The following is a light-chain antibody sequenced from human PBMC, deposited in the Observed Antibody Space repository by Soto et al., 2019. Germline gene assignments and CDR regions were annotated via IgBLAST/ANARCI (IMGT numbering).Light chain of an antibody. J-gene: IGLJ1*01. CDR3: ASFTSISTYV. V-gene: IGLV2-14*01. CDR2: DVT. Sequence: QSALTQPASVSGSPGQLITISCGGTGDDIGGYNFVSWYQHHPGKAPKLIIYDVTHRPSGVSERFSGSKSGFTASLTISGLQPEDESHYYCASFTSISTYVFGTGTKLTVL. CDR1: GDDIGGYNF.